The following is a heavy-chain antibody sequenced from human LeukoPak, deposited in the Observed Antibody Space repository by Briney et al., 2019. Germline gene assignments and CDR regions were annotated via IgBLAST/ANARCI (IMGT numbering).Heavy chain of an antibody. Sequence: SSETLSLTCSVSIGSFNYGSVYWGWVRQPPGKGLEWIGSISYSGTTYYDPSLKSRLTISVGTSRKQFFLDLGSVTAADTALYYCVCHRKLFSGYFDSWGQGTLVTISS. CDR1: IGSFNYGSVY. CDR2: ISYSGTT. D-gene: IGHD3-10*01. CDR3: VCHRKLFSGYFDS. V-gene: IGHV4-39*01. J-gene: IGHJ4*02.